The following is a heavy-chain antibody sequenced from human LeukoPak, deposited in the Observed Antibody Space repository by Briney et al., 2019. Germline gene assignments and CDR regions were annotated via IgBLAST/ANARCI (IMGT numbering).Heavy chain of an antibody. Sequence: PGGSLRLSCAASGFTFSSYAMSWVRQAPGKGLEWVSAISGSGGSTYYADSVKGRFTISRDNSKNTLYLQMNSLRAEDTAVYYCAKDRRPDPYSSSPVSDYWGQGTLVTVSS. V-gene: IGHV3-23*01. CDR1: GFTFSSYA. CDR3: AKDRRPDPYSSSPVSDY. J-gene: IGHJ4*02. D-gene: IGHD6-13*01. CDR2: ISGSGGST.